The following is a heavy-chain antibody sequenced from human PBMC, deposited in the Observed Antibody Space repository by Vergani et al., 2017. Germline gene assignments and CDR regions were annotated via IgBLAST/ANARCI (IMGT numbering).Heavy chain of an antibody. V-gene: IGHV4-38-2*01. CDR3: ARQGSSSELADY. CDR1: GYSITSGYY. CDR2: IYNSGNT. J-gene: IGHJ4*02. D-gene: IGHD6-13*01. Sequence: QVQLQESGPGLVKPSETLSLTCAVSGYSITSGYYWGWIRQPPGKGLEWIGTIYNSGNTYYNPSLKSRVTISVDTSNNQFSLQLRSVTAADTAFYYCARQGSSSELADYWGQGTLVTVSS.